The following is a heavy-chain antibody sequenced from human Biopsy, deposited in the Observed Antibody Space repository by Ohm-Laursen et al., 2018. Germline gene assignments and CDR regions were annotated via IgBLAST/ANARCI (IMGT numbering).Heavy chain of an antibody. CDR3: ARRLPLRGYAFDV. CDR2: IFYRGST. J-gene: IGHJ3*01. V-gene: IGHV4-39*07. Sequence: SDTLSLTCPVSGGSISNNNYYWGWIRQPPGKGLEWIGSIFYRGSTHYKPSLKSRVTISLDTSKNQFSLKLNSVTATDTAVYYCARRLPLRGYAFDVWGQGTLVTVPS. CDR1: GGSISNNNYY. D-gene: IGHD3-10*01.